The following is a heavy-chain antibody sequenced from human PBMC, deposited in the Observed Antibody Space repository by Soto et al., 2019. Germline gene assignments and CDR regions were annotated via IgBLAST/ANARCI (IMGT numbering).Heavy chain of an antibody. CDR3: AREDYDSSGYYRRRDYYGMDV. CDR1: GDSVSSNSAA. J-gene: IGHJ6*02. D-gene: IGHD3-22*01. V-gene: IGHV6-1*01. CDR2: TYYRSKWYN. Sequence: PSQTLSLTYAISGDSVSSNSAAWNWIRQSPSRGLEWLGRTYYRSKWYNDYAVSVKSRITINPDTSKNQFSLQLNSVTPEDTAVYYCAREDYDSSGYYRRRDYYGMDVWGQGTTVTVSS.